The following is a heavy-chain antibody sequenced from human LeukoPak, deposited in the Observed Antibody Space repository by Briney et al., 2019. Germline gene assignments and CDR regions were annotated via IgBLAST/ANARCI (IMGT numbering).Heavy chain of an antibody. CDR2: IYHSGST. V-gene: IGHV4-30-2*01. CDR1: GGSISSGGYS. CDR3: ARGWGRYFDY. J-gene: IGHJ4*02. Sequence: SETLSLTCAVSGGSISSGGYSWSWIRQPPGKGLEWIGYIYHSGSTYYNSSLKSRVTISVDRSKNQFSLKLSSVTAADTAVYYCARGWGRYFDYWGQGTLVTVSS. D-gene: IGHD7-27*01.